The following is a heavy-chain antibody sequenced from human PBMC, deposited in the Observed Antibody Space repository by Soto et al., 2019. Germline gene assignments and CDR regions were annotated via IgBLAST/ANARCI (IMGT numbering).Heavy chain of an antibody. CDR2: ISGSGGST. D-gene: IGHD3-10*01. Sequence: GGSLRLSCAASGFTFSSFAMSWVRQAPGKGLEWVSAISGSGGSTYYADSVKGRFTISRDNAKNSLYLQMNSLRAEDTAVYYCAIIWFGESGDYWGQGTQVTVSS. CDR3: AIIWFGESGDY. J-gene: IGHJ4*02. CDR1: GFTFSSFA. V-gene: IGHV3-23*01.